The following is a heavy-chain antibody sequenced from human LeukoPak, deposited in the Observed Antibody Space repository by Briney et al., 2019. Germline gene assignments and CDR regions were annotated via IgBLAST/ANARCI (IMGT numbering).Heavy chain of an antibody. CDR3: ARDIVVVPAAGEAFDI. D-gene: IGHD2-2*01. CDR1: GYTFTSYY. CDR2: INPSGAST. J-gene: IGHJ3*02. V-gene: IGHV1-46*01. Sequence: GASVKVSCKASGYTFTSYYMHWVRQAPGQGLEWMGIINPSGASTSYAQKFQGRVTMTRDTSTSTVYMELSSLRSEDTAVYYCARDIVVVPAAGEAFDIWGQGTTVTVSS.